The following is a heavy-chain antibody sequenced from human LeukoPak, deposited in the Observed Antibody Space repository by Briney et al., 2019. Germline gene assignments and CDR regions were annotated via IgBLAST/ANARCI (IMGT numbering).Heavy chain of an antibody. CDR1: GGSISSDDYF. V-gene: IGHV4-30-2*01. Sequence: SQTLSLTCSVSGGSISSDDYFWSWIRQPPGKGLEWIGYIYHRGSTSYNPSLKSRVTISLDKSRNQFSLNLSSVTAADTAVYYCARAPYDILTGYFLFDSWGQGTLVTVSS. D-gene: IGHD3-9*01. CDR2: IYHRGST. J-gene: IGHJ4*02. CDR3: ARAPYDILTGYFLFDS.